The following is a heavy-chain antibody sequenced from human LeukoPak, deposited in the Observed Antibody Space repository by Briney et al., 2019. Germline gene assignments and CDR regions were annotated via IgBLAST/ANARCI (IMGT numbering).Heavy chain of an antibody. CDR1: GYSISSGYY. Sequence: SETLSLTCTVSGYSISSGYYWGWIRQPPGKGLEWIGSIYHSGSTYYNPSLKSRVTISVDTSKNQFSLKLSSVTAADTAVYYCARPPYLGYSSSWYSYWGQGTLVTVSS. V-gene: IGHV4-38-2*02. CDR2: IYHSGST. CDR3: ARPPYLGYSSSWYSY. D-gene: IGHD6-13*01. J-gene: IGHJ4*02.